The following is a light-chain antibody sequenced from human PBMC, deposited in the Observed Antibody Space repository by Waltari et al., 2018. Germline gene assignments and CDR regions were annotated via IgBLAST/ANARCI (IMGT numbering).Light chain of an antibody. CDR1: SSDVGGYNF. Sequence: QSALTQPPSASGSPRQSVTISCTGSSSDVGGYNFVSWYQQHPGKAPQLMIYEVTKRPSGVPDLFSGSKSGNTASLTVSGLQAEDEADYYCSSFTRSNNWVFGGGTKLTVL. V-gene: IGLV2-8*01. J-gene: IGLJ3*02. CDR2: EVT. CDR3: SSFTRSNNWV.